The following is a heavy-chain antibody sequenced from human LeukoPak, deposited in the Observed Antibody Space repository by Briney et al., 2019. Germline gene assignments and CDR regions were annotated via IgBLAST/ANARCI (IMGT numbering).Heavy chain of an antibody. V-gene: IGHV3-23*01. CDR2: ISGSGGST. CDR1: GFTFSNYA. D-gene: IGHD3-16*02. CDR3: APAVRDY. Sequence: GGSLRLSCAASGFTFSNYAMTWVRQAPGKGLEWVSGISGSGGSTYYADSVKGRFTSSRDNSKNTLYLQMNSLRAEDTAVYYCAPAVRDYWGQGTLVTVSS. J-gene: IGHJ4*02.